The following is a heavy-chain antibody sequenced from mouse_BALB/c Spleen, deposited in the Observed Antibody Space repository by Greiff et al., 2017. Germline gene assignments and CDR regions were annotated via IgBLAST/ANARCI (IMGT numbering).Heavy chain of an antibody. J-gene: IGHJ1*01. CDR1: GDSITSGY. Sequence: EVKLMESGPSLVKPSQTLSLTCSVTGDSITSGYWNWIRKFPGNKLEYMGYISYSGSTYYNPSLKSRISITRDTSKNQYYLQLNSVTTEDTATYYCARRPGGGGPSFDVWGAGTTVTVSS. V-gene: IGHV3-8*02. CDR3: ARRPGGGGPSFDV. CDR2: ISYSGST. D-gene: IGHD1-1*02.